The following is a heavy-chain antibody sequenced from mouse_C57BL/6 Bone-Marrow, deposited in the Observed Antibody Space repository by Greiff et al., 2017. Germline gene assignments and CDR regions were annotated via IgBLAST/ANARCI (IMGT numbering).Heavy chain of an antibody. J-gene: IGHJ3*01. CDR1: GYTFTSYW. V-gene: IGHV1-61*01. Sequence: VQLQQPGAELVRPGSSVKLSCKASGYTFTSYWMDWVKQRPGQGLEWIGNIYPSDSETHYNQKFKDKATLPVDKSSSTAYMQLSSLTSEDSAVYYCANYYGSGWFAYWGQGTLVTVSA. D-gene: IGHD1-1*01. CDR2: IYPSDSET. CDR3: ANYYGSGWFAY.